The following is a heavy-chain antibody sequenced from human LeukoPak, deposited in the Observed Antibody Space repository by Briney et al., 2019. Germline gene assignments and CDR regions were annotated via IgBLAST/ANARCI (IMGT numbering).Heavy chain of an antibody. CDR3: TRACADCQSQPRGDY. J-gene: IGHJ4*02. V-gene: IGHV3-23*01. Sequence: PGGSLRLSCAASGLTFSSYAMSWVRQAPGKGLEWVSAISGSGGSTYYADSVKGRFTISRDNSKNTLYLEMNSLRVEDTAVYYCTRACADCQSQPRGDYWGQGTLVTVSS. CDR1: GLTFSSYA. D-gene: IGHD2-21*01. CDR2: ISGSGGST.